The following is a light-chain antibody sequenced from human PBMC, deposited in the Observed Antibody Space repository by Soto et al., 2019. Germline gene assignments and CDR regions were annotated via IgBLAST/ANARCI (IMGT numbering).Light chain of an antibody. Sequence: HSALTHPAPVSGSPLQSLPISFTGTTRDVGGYNYVSWYQQHPGKAPKLMLYDVSNRPSGVSNRFSGSKSGNSASLTISGLQAEDEADYYCSSYASSSTYVFGTGTKVTVL. CDR2: DVS. V-gene: IGLV2-14*03. J-gene: IGLJ1*01. CDR3: SSYASSSTYV. CDR1: TRDVGGYNY.